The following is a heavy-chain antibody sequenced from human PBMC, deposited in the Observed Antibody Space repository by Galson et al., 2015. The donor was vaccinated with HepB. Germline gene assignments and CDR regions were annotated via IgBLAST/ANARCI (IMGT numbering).Heavy chain of an antibody. V-gene: IGHV3-48*01. Sequence: SLRLSCAASGFTFSSYSMNWVRQAPGKGLEWVSYISSSSSTIYYADSVKGRFTISRDNAKNSLYLQMNSLRAEDTAVYYCARDVTIARVAAREDYWGQGTLVTVSS. CDR2: ISSSSSTI. CDR1: GFTFSSYS. CDR3: ARDVTIARVAAREDY. J-gene: IGHJ4*02. D-gene: IGHD6-6*01.